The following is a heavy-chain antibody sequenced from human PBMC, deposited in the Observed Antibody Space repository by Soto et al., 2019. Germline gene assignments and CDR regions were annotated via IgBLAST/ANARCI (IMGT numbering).Heavy chain of an antibody. CDR2: ISAHNGNT. CDR3: ARGRYGDY. V-gene: IGHV1-18*01. J-gene: IGHJ4*02. D-gene: IGHD1-1*01. CDR1: GYDFTTYG. Sequence: QVHLVQSGAEVKKSGASVKVSCKGSGYDFTTYGITWVRQAPGQGLEWMAWISAHNGNTDYAQKLQGRVTVTRDTSTSTAYMGLRSLGSDDAAGYYCARGRYGDYWGQGALVTVSS.